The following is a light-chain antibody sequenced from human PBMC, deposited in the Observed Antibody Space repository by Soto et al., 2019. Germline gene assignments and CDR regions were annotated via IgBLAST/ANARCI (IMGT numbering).Light chain of an antibody. Sequence: AIQLTQSPSSLSASVGDRVTITCRASQGISSALAWYQQKPGKSPNLLIYDVSSLESGVPSRFSGSGSGTDFTLTISSLQPEDSATYYCHQFNTYSALTFGGGTKVEIK. V-gene: IGKV1-13*02. CDR1: QGISSA. CDR2: DVS. J-gene: IGKJ4*01. CDR3: HQFNTYSALT.